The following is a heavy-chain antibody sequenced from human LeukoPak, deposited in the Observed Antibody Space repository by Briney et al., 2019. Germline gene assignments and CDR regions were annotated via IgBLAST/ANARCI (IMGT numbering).Heavy chain of an antibody. J-gene: IGHJ4*02. CDR3: ARLRGRGHWYPDY. CDR2: IYHSGST. CDR1: GGSISSGGYY. V-gene: IGHV4-30-2*01. Sequence: SQTLSLTCTVSGGSISSGGYYWSWIRQPPGKGLEWIGYIYHSGSTYYNPSLKSRVTISVDRSKNQFSLKLSSVTAADTAVYYCARLRGRGHWYPDYWGQGTLVTVSS. D-gene: IGHD2-21*02.